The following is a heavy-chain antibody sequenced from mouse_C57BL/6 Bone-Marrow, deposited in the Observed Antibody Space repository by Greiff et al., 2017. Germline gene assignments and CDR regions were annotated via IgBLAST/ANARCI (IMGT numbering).Heavy chain of an antibody. CDR3: ARLFAY. V-gene: IGHV1-81*01. CDR2: IYPRSGNT. Sequence: VQLQESGAELARPGASVKLSCKASGYTFTSYGISWVKQRTGQGLEWIGEIYPRSGNTYYNEKFKGKATLTADKSSSTAYMEPRSLTSEDSAVYFCARLFAYWGQGTLVTVPA. J-gene: IGHJ3*01. CDR1: GYTFTSYG.